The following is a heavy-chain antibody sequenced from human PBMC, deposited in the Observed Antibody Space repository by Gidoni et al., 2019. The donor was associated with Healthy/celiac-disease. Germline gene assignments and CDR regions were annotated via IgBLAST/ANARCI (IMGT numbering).Heavy chain of an antibody. Sequence: QVQLQESGPGLVKPSETLSLTCTVSGGSISSYYWSWIRQPPGKGLEWIGYIYYSGSTNYNPSLKSRVPMSIDTSKNQLSLKLSSVTASDTAVYYCARAWYGSGSHYSDYWGQGTLVTVSS. CDR1: GGSISSYY. CDR2: IYYSGST. D-gene: IGHD3-10*01. V-gene: IGHV4-59*01. CDR3: ARAWYGSGSHYSDY. J-gene: IGHJ4*02.